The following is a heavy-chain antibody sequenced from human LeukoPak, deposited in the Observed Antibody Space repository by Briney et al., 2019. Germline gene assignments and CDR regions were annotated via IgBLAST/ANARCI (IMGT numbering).Heavy chain of an antibody. V-gene: IGHV4-59*01. D-gene: IGHD6-13*01. CDR1: GGSITSYY. CDR3: ARGVYFDP. CDR2: IYYSGAT. Sequence: SETLSLTCTVSGGSITSYYWSWIRQPPGERLEWIGYIYYSGATNYNPSLKSRVTISVDTSKNQFSLKLSSVTAADTAVYYCARGVYFDPWGQGTLVTVSS. J-gene: IGHJ5*02.